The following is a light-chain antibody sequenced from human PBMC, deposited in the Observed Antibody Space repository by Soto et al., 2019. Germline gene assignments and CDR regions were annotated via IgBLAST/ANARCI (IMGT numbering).Light chain of an antibody. V-gene: IGKV3-20*01. Sequence: EIVLTQSPGTLSLSPGERATLYCRASQSVSSSSLAWYKQKRGQATRLLIHGASSRATGIPDRFSGSGSGTDFTLTISRLEPEEFAVYYCQQYGGSPRTFGQGTMLEFK. CDR1: QSVSSSS. CDR2: GAS. J-gene: IGKJ1*01. CDR3: QQYGGSPRT.